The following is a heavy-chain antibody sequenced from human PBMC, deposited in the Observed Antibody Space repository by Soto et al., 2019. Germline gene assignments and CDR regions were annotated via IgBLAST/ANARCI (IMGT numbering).Heavy chain of an antibody. CDR3: ARDGPLSHYYDSSGPIHAFDI. CDR2: IWYDGSNK. Sequence: QVQLVESGGGVVQPGRSLRLSCAASGFTFSSYGMHWVRQAPGKGLEWVAVIWYDGSNKYYADSVKGRFTISRDNSKNTLYLQMNSLRAEDTAVYYCARDGPLSHYYDSSGPIHAFDIWGQGTMVTVSS. J-gene: IGHJ3*02. CDR1: GFTFSSYG. D-gene: IGHD3-22*01. V-gene: IGHV3-33*01.